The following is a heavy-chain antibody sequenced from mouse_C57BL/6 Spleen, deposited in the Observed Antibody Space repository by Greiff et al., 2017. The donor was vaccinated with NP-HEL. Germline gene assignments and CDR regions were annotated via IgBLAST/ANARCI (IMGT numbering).Heavy chain of an antibody. V-gene: IGHV3-6*01. Sequence: DVKLQESGPGLVKPSQSLSLTCSVTGYSITSGYYWNWIRQFPGNKLEWMGYISYDGRNNYNPSLKNRTSFTRDTSKNQFFLKLNSVTTEDTASYYCARAPRYYDDDEGFAYWGQGTLVTVSA. D-gene: IGHD2-4*01. CDR1: GYSITSGYY. J-gene: IGHJ3*01. CDR2: ISYDGRN. CDR3: ARAPRYYDDDEGFAY.